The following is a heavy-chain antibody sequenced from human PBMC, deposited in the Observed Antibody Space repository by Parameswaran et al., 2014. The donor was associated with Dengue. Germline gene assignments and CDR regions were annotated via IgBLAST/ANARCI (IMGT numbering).Heavy chain of an antibody. Sequence: PGASVKVSCKASGYTFTSYGISWVRQAPGQGLEWMGWISAYNGNTNYAQKLQGRVTMTTDTSTSTAYMELRSLRSDDTAVYYCARVAYGSGGDPHYYYGMDVWGQGTTVTVSS. D-gene: IGHD3-10*01. V-gene: IGHV1-18*01. CDR3: ARVAYGSGGDPHYYYGMDV. CDR2: ISAYNGNT. J-gene: IGHJ6*02. CDR1: GYTFTSYG.